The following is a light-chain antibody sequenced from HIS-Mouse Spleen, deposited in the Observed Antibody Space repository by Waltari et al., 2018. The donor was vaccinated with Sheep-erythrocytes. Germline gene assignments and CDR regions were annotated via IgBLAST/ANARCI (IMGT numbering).Light chain of an antibody. CDR1: SGDVRGFNY. CDR3: CSYAGSYNHV. CDR2: DVS. Sequence: QSALTQPRSVSGSPGQSVTIPCTGISGDVRGFNYFPWYQQHPGKAPKLMIYDVSKRPSGVPDRFSGSKSGNTASLTISGLQAEDEADYYCCSYAGSYNHVFATGTKVTVL. V-gene: IGLV2-11*01. J-gene: IGLJ1*01.